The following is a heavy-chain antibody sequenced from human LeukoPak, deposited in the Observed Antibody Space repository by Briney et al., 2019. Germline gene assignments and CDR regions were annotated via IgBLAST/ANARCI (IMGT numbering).Heavy chain of an antibody. J-gene: IGHJ4*02. CDR2: INSDGRST. Sequence: GGSLRLSCAASALTFSSYWMHWVRQAPGKGLVWVSRINSDGRSTSYADSVKGRFTISRDSDKNTLYLQMNSLRTEDTAVYCCAKLTICGVVATFDYWGQGTLVTVSS. CDR1: ALTFSSYW. V-gene: IGHV3-74*01. D-gene: IGHD3-3*01. CDR3: AKLTICGVVATFDY.